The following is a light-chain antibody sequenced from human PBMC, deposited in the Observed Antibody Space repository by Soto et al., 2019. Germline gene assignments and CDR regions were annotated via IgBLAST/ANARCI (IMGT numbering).Light chain of an antibody. J-gene: IGKJ1*01. CDR3: QQSYNTPWT. CDR2: AAS. V-gene: IGKV1-39*01. CDR1: QSIGNF. Sequence: DNQMTQSPSSLSAYVGDKVSITCRASQSIGNFLNWYQQKPGKAPKLLIYAASNLQSGVPSRFSGSGSGTDVTLSISSLQPEDYATYYWQQSYNTPWTFGQGTKVEIK.